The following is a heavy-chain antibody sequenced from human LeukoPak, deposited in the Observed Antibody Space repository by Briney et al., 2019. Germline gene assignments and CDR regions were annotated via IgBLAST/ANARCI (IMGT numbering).Heavy chain of an antibody. Sequence: SETLSLTCTVSGGSISSGGYYWSWIRQHPGKGLEWIGYIYYSGSTYYNPSLKSRATISVDTSKNQFSLKLSSVTAADTAVYYCARDQVLWFGELSNYYYGMDVWGQGTTVTVSS. CDR2: IYYSGST. CDR1: GGSISSGGYY. J-gene: IGHJ6*02. CDR3: ARDQVLWFGELSNYYYGMDV. V-gene: IGHV4-31*03. D-gene: IGHD3-10*01.